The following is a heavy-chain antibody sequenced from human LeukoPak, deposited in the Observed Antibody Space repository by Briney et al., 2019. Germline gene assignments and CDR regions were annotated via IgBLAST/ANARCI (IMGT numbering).Heavy chain of an antibody. J-gene: IGHJ4*02. Sequence: PSETLSLTCAVYGGSFSGYCWSWIRQPPGKGLEWIGEINHSGSTNYNPSLKSRVTISVDTSKNQFSLKLSSVTAADTAVYYCARGRGYSYGSYFDYWGQGTLVTVSS. CDR3: ARGRGYSYGSYFDY. CDR1: GGSFSGYC. CDR2: INHSGST. V-gene: IGHV4-34*01. D-gene: IGHD5-18*01.